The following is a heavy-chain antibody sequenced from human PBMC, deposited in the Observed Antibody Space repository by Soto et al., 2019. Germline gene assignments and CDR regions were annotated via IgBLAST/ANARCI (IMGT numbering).Heavy chain of an antibody. D-gene: IGHD3-22*01. CDR3: AKYYYDSSGYYLSSVDY. CDR1: GFTFSSYA. Sequence: SLRLSCAASGFTFSSYAMSWVRQAPGKGLEWVSAISGSAGSTYYADSVKGRFTISRDNSKNTLYLQMNSLRAEDTALYYCAKYYYDSSGYYLSSVDYWGQGTLVTVSS. J-gene: IGHJ4*02. CDR2: ISGSAGST. V-gene: IGHV3-23*01.